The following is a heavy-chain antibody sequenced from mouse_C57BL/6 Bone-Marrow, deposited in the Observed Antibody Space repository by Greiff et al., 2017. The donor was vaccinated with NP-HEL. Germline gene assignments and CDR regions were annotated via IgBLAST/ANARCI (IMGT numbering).Heavy chain of an antibody. CDR3: TRLDYCGSSYYFDY. D-gene: IGHD1-1*01. CDR2: IYPGTGST. Sequence: EVQLQQSGTVLVKPGASVKMSCKASGYTFTSYCMHWVKQRPGQGLEWIGAIYPGTGSTSYNQKFKGKATLTADTSASTAYRELSSLTNEDSAVYYCTRLDYCGSSYYFDYWGQGTTLTVSS. J-gene: IGHJ2*01. CDR1: GYTFTSYC. V-gene: IGHV1-5*01.